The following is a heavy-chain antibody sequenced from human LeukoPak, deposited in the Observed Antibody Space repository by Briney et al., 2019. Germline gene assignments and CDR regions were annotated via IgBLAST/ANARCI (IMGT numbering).Heavy chain of an antibody. CDR1: GDSVSSNSAA. Sequence: SQTLSLTCAISGDSVSSNSAAWNWIRQSPSRGLEWLGRTYYRSKWYNDYAVSVKSRITINPDTSRNQFSLKLSSVTAADTAVYYCARIVADGTGLGIYFYYYMDVWGKGTTVTISS. J-gene: IGHJ6*03. CDR2: TYYRSKWYN. V-gene: IGHV6-1*01. D-gene: IGHD6-13*01. CDR3: ARIVADGTGLGIYFYYYMDV.